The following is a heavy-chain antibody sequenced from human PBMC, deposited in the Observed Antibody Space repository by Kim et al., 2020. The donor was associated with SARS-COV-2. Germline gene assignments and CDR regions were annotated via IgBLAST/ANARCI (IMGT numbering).Heavy chain of an antibody. Sequence: GGSLRLSCAASGFTFSSYEMNWVRQAPGKGLEWVSYISSSGSTIYYADSVKGRFTISRDNAKNSLYLQMNSLRAEDTAVYYCARESFGSGSYYFDYWGQGTLVTVSS. CDR1: GFTFSSYE. CDR2: ISSSGSTI. D-gene: IGHD3-10*01. J-gene: IGHJ4*02. V-gene: IGHV3-48*03. CDR3: ARESFGSGSYYFDY.